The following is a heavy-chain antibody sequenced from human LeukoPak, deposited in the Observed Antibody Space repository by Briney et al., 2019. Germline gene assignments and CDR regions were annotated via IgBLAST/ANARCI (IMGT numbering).Heavy chain of an antibody. D-gene: IGHD3-22*01. J-gene: IGHJ4*02. CDR2: ISGSGGST. V-gene: IGHV3-23*01. Sequence: PGGSLRLSCAASGFTFSSYAMSWVRQAPGKGLEWVSAISGSGGSTYYADSVKGRFTISRDNSKNTPYLQMNSLRAEDTAVYYCAKQYYYDSSGYQNHFDYWGQGTLVTVSS. CDR3: AKQYYYDSSGYQNHFDY. CDR1: GFTFSSYA.